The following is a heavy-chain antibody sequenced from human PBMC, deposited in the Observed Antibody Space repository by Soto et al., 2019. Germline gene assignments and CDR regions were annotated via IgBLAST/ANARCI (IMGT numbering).Heavy chain of an antibody. CDR3: ARRQDYGGFDY. J-gene: IGHJ4*02. D-gene: IGHD4-17*01. Sequence: QVQLQESGPGLVKPSETLSLTCTVSGGSISSYYWSWIRQSPGKGLEWIGYISYSGSTTYNPSLKSRVTISADKSKNQFSLKLRSVTAADTAVYYCARRQDYGGFDYWGQGTLVTVSS. CDR1: GGSISSYY. CDR2: ISYSGST. V-gene: IGHV4-59*08.